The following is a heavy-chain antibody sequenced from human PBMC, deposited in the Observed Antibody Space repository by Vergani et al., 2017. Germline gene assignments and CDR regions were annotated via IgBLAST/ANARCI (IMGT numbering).Heavy chain of an antibody. V-gene: IGHV3-64D*06. CDR3: AKSGYSSSWYPIDY. CDR1: GFTFSSYA. D-gene: IGHD6-13*01. Sequence: EVQLVESGGGLVQPGGSLRLSCSASGFTFSSYAMHWVRQAPGKGLEYVSAISSNGGSTYYADSVTGRFTISRDHSNNTLYLQMNSLRAEDTAVYYCAKSGYSSSWYPIDYWGQGTLVTVSS. J-gene: IGHJ4*02. CDR2: ISSNGGST.